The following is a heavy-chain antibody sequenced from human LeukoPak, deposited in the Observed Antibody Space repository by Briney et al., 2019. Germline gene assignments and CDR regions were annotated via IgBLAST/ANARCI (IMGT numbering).Heavy chain of an antibody. J-gene: IGHJ4*02. CDR2: IKSKTDGGTT. CDR3: TTALGGAVAPLDY. D-gene: IGHD6-19*01. V-gene: IGHV3-15*01. CDR1: GFTFSNAW. Sequence: GGSLRLSCAASGFTFSNAWMSWVRQAPGKGLEWVGRIKSKTDGGTTDYAAPVKGRFTISRDDSKNTLYLQMNSLKTEDTAVYYCTTALGGAVAPLDYWGQGTLVTVSS.